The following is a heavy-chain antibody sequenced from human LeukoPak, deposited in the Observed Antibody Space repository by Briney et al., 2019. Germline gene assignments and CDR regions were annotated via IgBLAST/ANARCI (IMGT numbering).Heavy chain of an antibody. V-gene: IGHV1-69*13. CDR1: GGTFSSYA. CDR2: IIPIFGTA. J-gene: IGHJ6*02. Sequence: SVKVSCKASGGTFSSYAISWVRQAPGQGLEWMGGIIPIFGTANYAQKFQGRVTITADESTSTAYMELSSLRSEDTAVYYCARDSWERMTDYYYYYGMDVWGQGTTVTVSS. CDR3: ARDSWERMTDYYYYYGMDV. D-gene: IGHD1-26*01.